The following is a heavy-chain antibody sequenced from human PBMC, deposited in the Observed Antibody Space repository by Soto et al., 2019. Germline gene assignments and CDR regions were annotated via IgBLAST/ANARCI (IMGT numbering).Heavy chain of an antibody. J-gene: IGHJ4*02. CDR2: ISSSSSYI. V-gene: IGHV3-21*01. CDR1: GFTFSNAW. D-gene: IGHD6-13*01. CDR3: ARDPAAGELDY. Sequence: PGGSLRLSCAASGFTFSNAWLNWVRQAPGKGLEWVSSISSSSSYIYYADSVKGRFTISRDNAKNSLYLQMNSLRAEYTAEYYCARDPAAGELDYWGKGTLVTVSS.